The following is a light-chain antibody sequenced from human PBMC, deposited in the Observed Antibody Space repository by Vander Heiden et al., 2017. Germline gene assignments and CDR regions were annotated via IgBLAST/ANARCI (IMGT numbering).Light chain of an antibody. CDR1: QSISSW. CDR2: QAS. CDR3: QQYNSYPCT. Sequence: DIQMNQSPSTLSASVGDRVTITCRASQSISSWLAWYQQKPGKAPKLLIYQASSLEGGVPSRFSGSGSGTEFTLTISSLQPDDFATYYGQQYNSYPCTFGQGTKLKIK. V-gene: IGKV1-5*03. J-gene: IGKJ2*02.